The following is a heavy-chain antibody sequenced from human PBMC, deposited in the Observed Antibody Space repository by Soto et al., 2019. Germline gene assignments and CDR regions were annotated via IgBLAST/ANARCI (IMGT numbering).Heavy chain of an antibody. CDR2: IYHSGST. V-gene: IGHV4-4*02. CDR1: SGSISSSNW. CDR3: ATTVKYCSGGNCYPYYYYYMDV. Sequence: QVQLQESGPRLVKPSGTLSLTCAVSSGSISSSNWWSWVRQPPGKGLEWIGEIYHSGSTNYNPSLKSRVTISVEKSKNQFSLKLSSVTAADTAVYYCATTVKYCSGGNCYPYYYYYMDVWGKGTTVTVSS. D-gene: IGHD2-15*01. J-gene: IGHJ6*03.